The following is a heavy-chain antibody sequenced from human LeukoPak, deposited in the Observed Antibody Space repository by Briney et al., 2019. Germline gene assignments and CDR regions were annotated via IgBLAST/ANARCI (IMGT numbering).Heavy chain of an antibody. CDR1: GYTFTGYY. Sequence: GASVKVSCKASGYTFTGYYMHWVRQAPGQGLEWMGWINPNSGATLYAQKFQGRVTMTRDTSINTADMELSSLRSDDTAVYYCTRAKRVIFDYWGQGTLVTVSS. D-gene: IGHD1-1*01. V-gene: IGHV1-2*02. CDR2: INPNSGAT. CDR3: TRAKRVIFDY. J-gene: IGHJ4*02.